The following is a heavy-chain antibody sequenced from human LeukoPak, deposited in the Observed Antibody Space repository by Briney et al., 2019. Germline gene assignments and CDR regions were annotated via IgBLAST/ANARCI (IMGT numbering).Heavy chain of an antibody. CDR3: ARQPPYYSTIAFDI. D-gene: IGHD3-10*01. Sequence: SETLSLTCTVSGGSISSYYWSWIRQPPGKELEWIGYIYYSGSTNYNPSLKSRVTISVDTSKNQFSLKLSSVTAADTAVYYCARQPPYYSTIAFDIWGQGTMVTVSS. CDR1: GGSISSYY. CDR2: IYYSGST. V-gene: IGHV4-59*08. J-gene: IGHJ3*02.